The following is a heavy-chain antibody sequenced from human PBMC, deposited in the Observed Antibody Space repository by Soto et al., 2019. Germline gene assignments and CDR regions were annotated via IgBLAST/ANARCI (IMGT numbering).Heavy chain of an antibody. CDR2: ISDDGDKR. J-gene: IGHJ4*02. CDR3: AKARVRIVGANSFDY. V-gene: IGHV3-30*18. CDR1: VFTFSNYG. Sequence: GGSLLVGCVCSVFTFSNYGMHWVRQPPGKGLEWVALISDDGDKRYYADSVRGRLIISRDNSKDTLYLQMNSLGPDDTAVYFCAKARVRIVGANSFDYWGQGTTVTVSS. D-gene: IGHD1-26*01.